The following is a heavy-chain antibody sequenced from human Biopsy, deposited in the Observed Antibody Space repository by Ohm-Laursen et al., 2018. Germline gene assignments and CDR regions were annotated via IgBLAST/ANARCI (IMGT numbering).Heavy chain of an antibody. CDR3: ARFPDFWSGYYVDS. Sequence: SLRLSCAASRFTFSRYWMNWVRQAPGKGLEWISYLSSRGSNIYYADSVKGRFTVSRDNANNSLFLQMNSLRAEDTAVYYCARFPDFWSGYYVDSWGQGTLVTVSS. V-gene: IGHV3-11*01. CDR1: RFTFSRYW. CDR2: LSSRGSNI. J-gene: IGHJ4*02. D-gene: IGHD3-3*01.